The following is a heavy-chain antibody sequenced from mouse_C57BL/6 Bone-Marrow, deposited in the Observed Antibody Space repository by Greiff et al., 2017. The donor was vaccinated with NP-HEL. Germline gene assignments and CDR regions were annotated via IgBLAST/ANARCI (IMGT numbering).Heavy chain of an antibody. V-gene: IGHV1-81*01. Sequence: QSCKASGYTFTSYGISWVKQRTGQGLEWIGEIYPRSGNTYYNEKFKGKATLTADKSSSTAYMELRSLTSEDSAVYFCARSGRGPFAYWGQGTLVTVSA. CDR3: ARSGRGPFAY. D-gene: IGHD3-1*01. J-gene: IGHJ3*01. CDR2: IYPRSGNT. CDR1: GYTFTSYG.